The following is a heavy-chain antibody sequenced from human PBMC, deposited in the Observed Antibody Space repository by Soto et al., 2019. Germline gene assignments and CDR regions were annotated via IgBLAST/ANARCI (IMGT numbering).Heavy chain of an antibody. Sequence: SETLSLTCTVSGGSISSYYWSWIRQPPGKGLEWIGYIYYSGSTNYNPSLKSRVTISVDTSKNQFSLKLSSVTAADTAVYYCARELHTGVYDFWSGRHDAFDIWGQGTMVTVSS. D-gene: IGHD3-3*01. V-gene: IGHV4-59*01. CDR1: GGSISSYY. CDR2: IYYSGST. J-gene: IGHJ3*02. CDR3: ARELHTGVYDFWSGRHDAFDI.